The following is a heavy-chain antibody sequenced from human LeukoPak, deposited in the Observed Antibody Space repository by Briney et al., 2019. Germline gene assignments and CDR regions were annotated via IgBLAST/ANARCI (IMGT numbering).Heavy chain of an antibody. CDR3: ARVGVRLRFVAYYFDY. Sequence: GGSLRLSCAASGFTFSSHGMNWVRQAPGKGLEWVSGISPNGVITYYADSVKGRFTISRDNAKNSLYLQMNSLRAEDTAVYYCARVGVRLRFVAYYFDYWGQGTLVTVSS. CDR2: ISPNGVIT. V-gene: IGHV3-21*01. D-gene: IGHD4-17*01. J-gene: IGHJ4*02. CDR1: GFTFSSHG.